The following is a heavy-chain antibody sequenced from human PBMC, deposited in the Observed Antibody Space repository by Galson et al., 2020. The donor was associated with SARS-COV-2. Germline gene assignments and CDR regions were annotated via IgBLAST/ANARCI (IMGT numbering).Heavy chain of an antibody. CDR2: ISYDGSNK. Sequence: QLGESLKISCAASGFTFSSYAMHWVRQAPGKGLEWVAVISYDGSNKYYADSVKGRFTISRDNSKNTLYLQMNSLRAEDTAVYYCARDEDSSGWGPVFDYGGQGTLVTVSS. CDR1: GFTFSSYA. V-gene: IGHV3-30*04. CDR3: ARDEDSSGWGPVFDY. J-gene: IGHJ4*02. D-gene: IGHD6-19*01.